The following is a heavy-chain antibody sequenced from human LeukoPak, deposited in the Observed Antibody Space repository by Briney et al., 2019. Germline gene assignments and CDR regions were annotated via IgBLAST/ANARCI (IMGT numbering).Heavy chain of an antibody. J-gene: IGHJ4*02. V-gene: IGHV3-7*05. CDR2: IKKDGSEK. D-gene: IGHD6-19*01. CDR3: AGGGGWLTDC. CDR1: EFTFSSYW. Sequence: PGGSLRLSCTASEFTFSSYWMNWVRQAPGKGLEWVANIKKDGSEKYYVDSVKGRFTISRDNAKNSLYLQMNSLRAEDTAVYYCAGGGGWLTDCWGQGTLVTVSS.